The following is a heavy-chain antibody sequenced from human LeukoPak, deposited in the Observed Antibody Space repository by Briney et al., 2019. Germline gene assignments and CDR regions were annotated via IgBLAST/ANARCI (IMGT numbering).Heavy chain of an antibody. J-gene: IGHJ4*02. V-gene: IGHV4-34*01. CDR2: INHSGST. CDR1: GGSFSGYY. CDR3: ARGRGSRHPENDY. D-gene: IGHD6-13*01. Sequence: SETLSLTCAVYGGSFSGYYWSWIRQPPGKGLEWIGEINHSGSTNYNPSLKSRVTISVDTSKNQFSLKLSSATAADTAVYYCARGRGSRHPENDYWGQGTLVTVSS.